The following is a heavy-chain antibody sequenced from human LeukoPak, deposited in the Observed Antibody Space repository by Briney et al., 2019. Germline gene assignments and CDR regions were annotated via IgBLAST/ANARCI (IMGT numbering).Heavy chain of an antibody. J-gene: IGHJ4*02. Sequence: PSETLSLTCTVSGGSISSYYWSWIRQPPGKGLEWIGYIYYSGSTNYNPSLKSRVTISVDTSKNQFSLKLSSVTAADTAVYYCASSPGGAAAGKFWGRGTLVTVSS. D-gene: IGHD6-13*01. CDR1: GGSISSYY. CDR2: IYYSGST. V-gene: IGHV4-59*01. CDR3: ASSPGGAAAGKF.